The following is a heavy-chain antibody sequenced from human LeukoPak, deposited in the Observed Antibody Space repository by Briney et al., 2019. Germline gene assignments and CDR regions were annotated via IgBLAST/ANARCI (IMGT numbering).Heavy chain of an antibody. Sequence: QAGRSLRLSCAASGFTFDDYAMHWVRQAPGKGLQWVSGISWNSGSIGYADSVKGRFTISRDNAKNSLYLQMNSLRAEDTALYYCATLAASLPDYWGQGTLVTVSS. CDR2: ISWNSGSI. J-gene: IGHJ4*02. CDR3: ATLAASLPDY. V-gene: IGHV3-9*01. CDR1: GFTFDDYA. D-gene: IGHD6-13*01.